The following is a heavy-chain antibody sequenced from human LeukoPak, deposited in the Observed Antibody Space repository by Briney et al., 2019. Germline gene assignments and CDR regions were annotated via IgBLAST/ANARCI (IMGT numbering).Heavy chain of an antibody. Sequence: GGSLRLSCAASGFTFGSYSMNWVRQAPGKGLEWVSSISSSSSYIYYADSVKGRFTISRDNAKNSLYLQINSLRAEDTAVYYCASRAYSSGWYNWGQGTLVTVSS. D-gene: IGHD6-19*01. J-gene: IGHJ4*02. CDR3: ASRAYSSGWYN. CDR2: ISSSSSYI. CDR1: GFTFGSYS. V-gene: IGHV3-21*01.